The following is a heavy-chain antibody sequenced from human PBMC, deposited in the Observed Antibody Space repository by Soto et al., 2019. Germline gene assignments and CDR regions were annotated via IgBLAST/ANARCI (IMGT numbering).Heavy chain of an antibody. CDR3: ARDPGQDEAMDY. CDR2: IWHDGKNK. V-gene: IGHV3-33*01. CDR1: GFTISNFG. J-gene: IGHJ4*02. Sequence: QVQVVESRGGVVQPGRSLRLSCVASGFTISNFGMHWVRQAPGKGLEWVAVIWHDGKNKYYADSAKGRFTVSRDNSKNTLYLQMNSLTAEDTAVYYCARDPGQDEAMDYWGQGTLVTVSS.